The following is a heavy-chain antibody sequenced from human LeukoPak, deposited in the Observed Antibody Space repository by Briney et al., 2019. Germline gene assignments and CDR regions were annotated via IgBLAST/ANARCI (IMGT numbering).Heavy chain of an antibody. V-gene: IGHV3-74*01. CDR2: IKFDGSLA. CDR1: GLTFSTYW. CDR3: VTGHYDSRMYFDL. J-gene: IGHJ2*01. D-gene: IGHD3-16*01. Sequence: PGGSLRLSCTASGLTFSTYWVHWVRQAPGKGLVWVSQIKFDGSLASYADSVKGRFTISRDNAKSTLYLQMNTLGTEDTAVYYCVTGHYDSRMYFDLWGRGTLVTVSS.